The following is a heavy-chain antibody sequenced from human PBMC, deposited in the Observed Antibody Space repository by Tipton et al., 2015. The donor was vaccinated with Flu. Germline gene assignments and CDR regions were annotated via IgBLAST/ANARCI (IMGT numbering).Heavy chain of an antibody. CDR2: ITSGSSYV. CDR3: ASHRGPTVSGFDY. CDR1: GFIFSDYS. J-gene: IGHJ4*02. Sequence: GSLRLSCAASGFIFSDYSMNWVRQAPGKGLEWVSSITSGSSYVEYADSVKGRLTISRDNAKNSLYLQMDSLRAEDTAVYYCASHRGPTVSGFDYRGQGTLVTVSS. D-gene: IGHD4-11*01. V-gene: IGHV3-21*01.